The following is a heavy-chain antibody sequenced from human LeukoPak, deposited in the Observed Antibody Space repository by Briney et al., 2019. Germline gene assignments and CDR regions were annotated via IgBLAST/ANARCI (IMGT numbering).Heavy chain of an antibody. CDR2: INGDGSGT. D-gene: IGHD4-17*01. J-gene: IGHJ4*02. CDR1: GFTFSSHW. CDR3: TRGVDYARK. Sequence: PGGSLRLSCAASGFTFSSHWMHWVRQAPGKGLVWVSRINGDGSGTSYADSVKGRFTISRDNTKNTLFLQMNSLRAEDTALYYCTRGVDYARKWGQGTLVTVSS. V-gene: IGHV3-74*01.